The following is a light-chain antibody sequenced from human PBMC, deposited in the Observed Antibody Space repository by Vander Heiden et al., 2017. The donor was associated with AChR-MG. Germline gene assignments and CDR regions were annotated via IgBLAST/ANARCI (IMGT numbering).Light chain of an antibody. Sequence: SYVLTHAHSVSVAQGQTATVTCGGNDIGSKVVHWYQQRPGQAPVVVIYDDSDRPSGIPARFSGSNSGTTATLTISRVEAGDEATYYCQVWDSSINHVVFGRGTRLTVL. V-gene: IGLV3-21*02. CDR2: DDS. CDR1: DIGSKV. CDR3: QVWDSSINHVV. J-gene: IGLJ3*02.